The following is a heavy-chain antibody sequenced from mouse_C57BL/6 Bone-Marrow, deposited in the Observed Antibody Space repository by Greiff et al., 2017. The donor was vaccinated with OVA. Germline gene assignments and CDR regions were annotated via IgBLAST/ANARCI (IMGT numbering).Heavy chain of an antibody. D-gene: IGHD2-4*01. CDR3: SRHPPYYEYGAWFAY. Sequence: QVQLQQSGAELVRPGASVKLSCKASGYTFTDYYINWVKQRPGQGLEWIARIYPGSGNTYYNEKFKGKATLTAEKSSSTAYMQLSSLTSEDSAVYFCSRHPPYYEYGAWFAYWGQGTLVTVSA. J-gene: IGHJ3*01. CDR2: IYPGSGNT. CDR1: GYTFTDYY. V-gene: IGHV1-76*01.